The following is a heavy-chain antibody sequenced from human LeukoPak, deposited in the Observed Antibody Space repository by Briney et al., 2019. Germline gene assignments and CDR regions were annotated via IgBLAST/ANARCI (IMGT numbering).Heavy chain of an antibody. D-gene: IGHD5-12*01. CDR2: IYHSGST. V-gene: IGHV4-4*02. J-gene: IGHJ4*02. CDR1: GGSISSSNW. CDR3: ASCGYSGYVGRGCGY. Sequence: KSSETLSLTCAVSGGSISSSNWWSWVRQPPGKGLEWIGEIYHSGSTNYNPSLKSRVTISVDKSKNQFSLKLTSVTAADTAVYYCASCGYSGYVGRGCGYWGQGTMVTVPS.